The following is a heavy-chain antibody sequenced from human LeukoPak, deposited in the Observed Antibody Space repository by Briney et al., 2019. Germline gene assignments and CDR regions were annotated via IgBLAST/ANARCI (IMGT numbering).Heavy chain of an antibody. CDR2: IYSGGST. J-gene: IGHJ3*02. D-gene: IGHD2/OR15-2a*01. CDR1: GFTVSSNY. Sequence: GGSLRLSCAASGFTVSSNYMSWVRQAPGRGLEWVSVIYSGGSTYYADSVKGRFTISRDNSKNTLYLQMNNLRAEDTAVYYCARDILSQGPDAFDIWGQGTMVTVSS. CDR3: ARDILSQGPDAFDI. V-gene: IGHV3-53*01.